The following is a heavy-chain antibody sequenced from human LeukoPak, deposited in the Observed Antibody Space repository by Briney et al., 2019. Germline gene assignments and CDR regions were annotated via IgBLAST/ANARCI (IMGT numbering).Heavy chain of an antibody. CDR1: GFTFSSYG. CDR3: AKGGDIVVVVAATGDYFDY. Sequence: GGSLRLSCAASGFTFSSYGMHWVRQAPGKGLEWVAVISYDGSNKYYADSVKGRFTISRDNSKNTLYLQMNSLRAEDTAVYYCAKGGDIVVVVAATGDYFDYWGQGTLVTVSS. D-gene: IGHD2-15*01. J-gene: IGHJ4*02. V-gene: IGHV3-30*18. CDR2: ISYDGSNK.